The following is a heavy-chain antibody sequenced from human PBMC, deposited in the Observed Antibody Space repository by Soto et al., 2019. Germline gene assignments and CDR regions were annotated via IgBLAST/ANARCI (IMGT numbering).Heavy chain of an antibody. J-gene: IGHJ4*02. Sequence: PSETLSLTCTVSGDSISSYYWSWIRQPPGKGLEWIGYFYYSGSTNYNPSLKSRVTISVDTSKNQFSLKLSSVTAADTAVCYCARSRGGYFDYWGQGTLVTVSS. CDR3: ARSRGGYFDY. CDR1: GDSISSYY. D-gene: IGHD3-10*01. CDR2: FYYSGST. V-gene: IGHV4-59*01.